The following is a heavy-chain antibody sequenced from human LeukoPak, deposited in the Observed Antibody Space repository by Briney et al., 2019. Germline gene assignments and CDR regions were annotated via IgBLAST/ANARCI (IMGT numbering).Heavy chain of an antibody. CDR2: IYYSGST. Sequence: SVPLSLTCPVSGGSISSYYWSWIRQPPGKGLEWIGYIYYSGSTNYNPSLKSRVTISVDTSKNQFSLKLSSVTAADTAVYYCARETSQKGAHYMDVWGKGTTVTISS. D-gene: IGHD3-16*01. CDR1: GGSISSYY. V-gene: IGHV4-59*01. J-gene: IGHJ6*03. CDR3: ARETSQKGAHYMDV.